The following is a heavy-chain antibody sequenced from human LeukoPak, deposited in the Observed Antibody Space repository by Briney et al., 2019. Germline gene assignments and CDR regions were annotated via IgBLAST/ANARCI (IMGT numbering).Heavy chain of an antibody. D-gene: IGHD3-22*01. Sequence: ASVRVSCKASGGTFSSYAISWVRQAPGQGLEWMGGIIPIFGTANYAQKLQGRVTITADESTSTAYMELSSLRSEDTAVYYCARVGDYYDIDYWGHGTLVTASS. J-gene: IGHJ4*01. CDR1: GGTFSSYA. CDR2: IIPIFGTA. V-gene: IGHV1-69*13. CDR3: ARVGDYYDIDY.